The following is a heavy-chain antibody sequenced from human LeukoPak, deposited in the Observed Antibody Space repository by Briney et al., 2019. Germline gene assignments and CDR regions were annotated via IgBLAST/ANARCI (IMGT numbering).Heavy chain of an antibody. D-gene: IGHD3-16*01. CDR1: GFTLSSYW. J-gene: IGHJ6*02. CDR2: INHNGNVI. CDR3: ARGGGLDV. Sequence: GGSLRLSCAASGFTLSSYWMNWARQAPGKGLEWVASINHNGNVIYYVDSVKGRFTISRDNAKNSLYLQMSNLRAEDTAVYFCARGGGLDVWGQGATVTVSS. V-gene: IGHV3-7*03.